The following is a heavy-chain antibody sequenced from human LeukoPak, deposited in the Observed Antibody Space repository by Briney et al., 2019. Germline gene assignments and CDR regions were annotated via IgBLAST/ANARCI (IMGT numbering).Heavy chain of an antibody. CDR1: GGSISSSNW. CDR2: IYHSGST. V-gene: IGHV4-4*02. CDR3: AKPGWGRGYFDD. D-gene: IGHD3-16*01. J-gene: IGHJ4*02. Sequence: SETLSLTCAVSGGSISSSNWWSWVRQPPGKGLEWIGEIYHSGSTNYNPSLKSRVTISVDKSKNQFSLKLSSVAAADTAVYYCAKPGWGRGYFDDWGQEPLVTVSS.